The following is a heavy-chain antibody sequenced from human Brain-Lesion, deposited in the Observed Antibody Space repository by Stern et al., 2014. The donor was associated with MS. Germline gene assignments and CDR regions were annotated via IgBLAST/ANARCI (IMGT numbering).Heavy chain of an antibody. Sequence: QVQLVESGAEVKKPGASVKVSCKASGYTFTGYYMHWVRQAPGPGLEWLGWINPNSGGTNYAQKFQGWVTMTRDTSINTAYMELSRLRSDDTAVYYCATYYYDSTGYNDFWGQGTLVTVSS. J-gene: IGHJ4*02. V-gene: IGHV1-2*04. D-gene: IGHD3-22*01. CDR2: INPNSGGT. CDR3: ATYYYDSTGYNDF. CDR1: GYTFTGYY.